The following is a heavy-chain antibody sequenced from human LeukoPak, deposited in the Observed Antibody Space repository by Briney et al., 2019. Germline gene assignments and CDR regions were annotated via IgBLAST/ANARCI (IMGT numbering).Heavy chain of an antibody. Sequence: PSETLSLTCTGSGGTISSFSWSWIRQPPGKGLEWLGCIDYRGSTQYNPSLKSRVTISVDTSKQQFSLQLSSVTAADTAVYYCARDLELERNRWNYFESWGQGTLVTVSS. CDR3: ARDLELERNRWNYFES. J-gene: IGHJ4*02. V-gene: IGHV4-59*01. CDR2: IDYRGST. CDR1: GGTISSFS. D-gene: IGHD1-1*01.